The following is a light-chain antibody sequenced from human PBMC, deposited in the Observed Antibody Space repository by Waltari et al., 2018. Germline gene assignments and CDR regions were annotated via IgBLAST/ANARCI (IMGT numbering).Light chain of an antibody. CDR1: SSDIGAYNY. V-gene: IGLV2-14*01. CDR2: DVS. J-gene: IGLJ1*01. Sequence: QSALTQPVSVSGSPGQSITISCTGTSSDIGAYNYVSWYQQHPGKAPKLIIYDVSDRPSWVSTRFSGSKSGNTASLTISGLQGEDEAVYHCSSYTSNRLFVFGTGTTLTVL. CDR3: SSYTSNRLFV.